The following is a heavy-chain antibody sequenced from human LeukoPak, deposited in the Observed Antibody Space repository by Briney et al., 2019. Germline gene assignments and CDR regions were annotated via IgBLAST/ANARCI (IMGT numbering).Heavy chain of an antibody. V-gene: IGHV3-15*01. Sequence: GGSLRLSCAASGFTFGDYALTWVRQAPGKGLEWVGRIKSKTEGGTADYAAPVKGRFTISRDDSKNTMYLQMDNLRTEDTAVYYCTTYKSYSDAWGQGTLVIVSS. CDR1: GFTFGDYA. D-gene: IGHD1-1*01. CDR2: IKSKTEGGTA. CDR3: TTYKSYSDA. J-gene: IGHJ5*02.